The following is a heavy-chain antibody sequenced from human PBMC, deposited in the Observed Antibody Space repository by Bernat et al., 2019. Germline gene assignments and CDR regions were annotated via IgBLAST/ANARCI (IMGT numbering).Heavy chain of an antibody. J-gene: IGHJ3*02. D-gene: IGHD6-19*01. V-gene: IGHV5-51*01. CDR2: IYPGDSDT. CDR1: GYNFTTYW. CDR3: ARRGQMAGSVGDAFDI. Sequence: EMQLVQSGAEVKKPGESLKISCKGSGYNFTTYWIGWVRQMPGKGLEWMGIIYPGDSDTRYSPSLQGQVTISVDKSISIAYLQWSSLEASDTAIYYCARRGQMAGSVGDAFDIWGQGTMVTVSS.